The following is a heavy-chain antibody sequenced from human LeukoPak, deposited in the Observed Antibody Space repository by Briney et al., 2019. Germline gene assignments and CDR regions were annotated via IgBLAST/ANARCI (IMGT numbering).Heavy chain of an antibody. CDR2: VKQDGSEK. CDR1: GFTFSSYW. V-gene: IGHV3-7*01. Sequence: GGSLRLSCAASGFTFSSYWMSWVRQAPGKGLEWVANVKQDGSEKYYVDSVKGRSIISRDNAKNSLYLQMNSLRTEDTAVYYCAKGLTRADYWGQGTLVTVSS. CDR3: AKGLTRADY. D-gene: IGHD2-21*02. J-gene: IGHJ4*02.